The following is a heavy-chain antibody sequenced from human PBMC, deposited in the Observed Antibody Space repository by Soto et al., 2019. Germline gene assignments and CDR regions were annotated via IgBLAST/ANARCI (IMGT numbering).Heavy chain of an antibody. J-gene: IGHJ5*02. CDR1: GYTFTNND. CDR2: MNPGSGDT. D-gene: IGHD5-18*01. CDR3: ARMESFGSLNWFDP. V-gene: IGHV1-8*02. Sequence: ASVKVSCKASGYTFTNNDVSWVRQATGQGLEWMGWMNPGSGDTGYAQKFQGRVTMTRDISIATAYMELNSLTSEDTAIYYCARMESFGSLNWFDPWGQGNLVTVSS.